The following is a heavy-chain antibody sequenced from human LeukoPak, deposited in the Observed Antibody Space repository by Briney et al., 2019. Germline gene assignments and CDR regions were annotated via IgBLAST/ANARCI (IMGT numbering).Heavy chain of an antibody. CDR2: INHSGST. CDR3: ARAQRDGYNYDSYYFDY. V-gene: IGHV4-34*01. CDR1: GGSFSGYY. D-gene: IGHD5-12*01. J-gene: IGHJ4*02. Sequence: SETLSLTCAVYGGSFSGYYWSWIRQPPGKGLEWIGEINHSGSTNYNPSLKSRVTISVDTSKNQFSLKLSSVTAADTAVYYCARAQRDGYNYDSYYFDYWGQGTLVTVSS.